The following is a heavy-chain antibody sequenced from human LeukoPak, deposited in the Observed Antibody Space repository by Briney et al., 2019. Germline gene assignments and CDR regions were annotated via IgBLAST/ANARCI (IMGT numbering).Heavy chain of an antibody. CDR2: INSDGSST. J-gene: IGHJ3*02. D-gene: IGHD6-19*01. Sequence: VGSLRLSCAASGFTFSSYWMHWVRQAPGKGLVWVSRINSDGSSTSYADSVKGRFTISRDNSKKTLYLQMNSLRADDTAVYYCAKDARWLAPGTFDIWGQGTMVTVS. CDR3: AKDARWLAPGTFDI. V-gene: IGHV3-74*01. CDR1: GFTFSSYW.